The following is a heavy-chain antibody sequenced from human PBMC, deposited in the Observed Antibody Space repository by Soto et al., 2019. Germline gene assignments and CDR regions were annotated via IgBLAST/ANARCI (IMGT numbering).Heavy chain of an antibody. CDR3: AFLYYYDSSGYYH. CDR2: IYYSGST. J-gene: IGHJ5*02. V-gene: IGHV4-61*01. CDR1: GGSVSSGSYY. D-gene: IGHD3-22*01. Sequence: ETLSLTCTVSGGSVSSGSYYWSWIRQPPGKGLEWIGYIYYSGSTNYNPSLKSRVTISVDTSKNQFSLKLSSVTAADTAVYYCAFLYYYDSSGYYHWGQGTLVTVSS.